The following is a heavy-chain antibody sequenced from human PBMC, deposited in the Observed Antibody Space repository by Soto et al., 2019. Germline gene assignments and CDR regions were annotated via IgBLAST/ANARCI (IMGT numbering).Heavy chain of an antibody. CDR1: GGSFSGYY. J-gene: IGHJ5*02. Sequence: SETLSLTCAVYGGSFSGYYWSWIRQPPGKGLEWIGEINHSGSTNYNPSLKSRVTISVDTSKNQFSLKLSSVTAADTAVYYCARAGPRFLEWLKSPHWFDPWGQGTLVTVSS. V-gene: IGHV4-34*01. D-gene: IGHD3-3*01. CDR2: INHSGST. CDR3: ARAGPRFLEWLKSPHWFDP.